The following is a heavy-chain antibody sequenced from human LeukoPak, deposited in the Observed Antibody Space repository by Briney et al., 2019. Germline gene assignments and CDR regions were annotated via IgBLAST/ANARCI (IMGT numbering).Heavy chain of an antibody. D-gene: IGHD3-3*01. CDR1: GGSISGHY. Sequence: PSETLSLSCNVSGGSISGHYWTWIRQPPGKGLEFIGFIYYSGATNYNPSLKSRVTMSVDTSKNQLSLKLSSVTAADTAVYYCARRRITILGMDVWGQGTTVTISS. CDR2: IYYSGAT. J-gene: IGHJ6*02. CDR3: ARRRITILGMDV. V-gene: IGHV4-59*08.